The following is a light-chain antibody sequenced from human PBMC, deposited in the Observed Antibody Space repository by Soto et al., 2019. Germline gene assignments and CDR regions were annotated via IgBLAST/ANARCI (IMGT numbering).Light chain of an antibody. CDR2: AAS. CDR3: HQYHHWPPSFT. CDR1: QSVSSN. J-gene: IGKJ3*01. V-gene: IGKV3-15*01. Sequence: IMMTQSPATLSVSPGERATLSCRASQSVSSNLAWYQHKPGQAPRLLIYAASTRATGIPARFSGSGSGTDFTLTISSLQSEDFAVYYCHQYHHWPPSFTFGPGTKVH.